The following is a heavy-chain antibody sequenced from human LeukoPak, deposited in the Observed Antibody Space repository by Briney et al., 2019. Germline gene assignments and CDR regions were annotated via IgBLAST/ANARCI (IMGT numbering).Heavy chain of an antibody. J-gene: IGHJ4*02. V-gene: IGHV4-39*01. Sequence: SETLSLTCTVSGGSISSSSYYWGWIRQPPGKGLEWIGSIYYSGSTYYNPSLKSRVTISVDTSKNQFSLKLSSVTAADTAVYYCARRGGWYLDYWGQGTLVTVSS. CDR1: GGSISSSSYY. CDR3: ARRGGWYLDY. CDR2: IYYSGST. D-gene: IGHD6-19*01.